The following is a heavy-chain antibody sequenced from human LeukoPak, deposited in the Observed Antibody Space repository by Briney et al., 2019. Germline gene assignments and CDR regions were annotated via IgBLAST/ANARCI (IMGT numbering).Heavy chain of an antibody. CDR3: AKPYAMIEAFDI. Sequence: GGSLRLSCAASGFTFSSYGMHWVRQAPGKGLEWVAVISYDGSNKYYADSVKGRFTISRDNSKNTLYLQMNSLRAEDTAVYYCAKPYAMIEAFDIWGQGTMVTVSS. D-gene: IGHD3-22*01. J-gene: IGHJ3*02. CDR1: GFTFSSYG. CDR2: ISYDGSNK. V-gene: IGHV3-30*18.